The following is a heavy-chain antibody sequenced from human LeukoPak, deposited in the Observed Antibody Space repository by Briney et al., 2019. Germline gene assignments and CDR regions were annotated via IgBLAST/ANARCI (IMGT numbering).Heavy chain of an antibody. D-gene: IGHD5-12*01. CDR3: ARDDALVATGSFDY. V-gene: IGHV1-18*01. J-gene: IGHJ4*02. CDR1: VYTFTSYG. Sequence: ASVTVSCKASVYTFTSYGINWVRQAPGQGLEWMGWISAYNGNTNYAQKLQGRVTMTTDTSTSTAYMELRSLRSDDTAVYYCARDDALVATGSFDYWGQGTLVTVSS. CDR2: ISAYNGNT.